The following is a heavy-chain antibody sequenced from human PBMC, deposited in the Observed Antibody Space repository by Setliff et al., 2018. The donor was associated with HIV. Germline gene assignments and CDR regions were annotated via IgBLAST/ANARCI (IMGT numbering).Heavy chain of an antibody. V-gene: IGHV4-39*01. D-gene: IGHD5-12*01. Sequence: SETLSLTCTVSSGSFSSRHYWGWIRQSPGKGLKWIGSVSYSGATYYNPSLRSRITISVDTSKNQFSLIVSSVTAADTATYYCARHQSGYNFSPFDNWGLGSLVTVSS. CDR1: SGSFSSRHY. J-gene: IGHJ4*02. CDR2: VSYSGAT. CDR3: ARHQSGYNFSPFDN.